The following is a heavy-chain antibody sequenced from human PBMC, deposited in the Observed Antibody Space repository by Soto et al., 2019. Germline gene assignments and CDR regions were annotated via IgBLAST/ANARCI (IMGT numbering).Heavy chain of an antibody. J-gene: IGHJ4*02. V-gene: IGHV3-30*18. D-gene: IGHD5-18*01. CDR2: ISYDGSNK. CDR3: AKDRRAHSTAMPH. Sequence: QVQLVESGGGVVQPGRSLRLSCAASGFTFSSYGMHWVRQAPGKGLGWVPVISYDGSNKYYADSVKGRFTISRDNSKNTLYLQMNSLRAEDTAVYYCAKDRRAHSTAMPHWGQGTLVTVSS. CDR1: GFTFSSYG.